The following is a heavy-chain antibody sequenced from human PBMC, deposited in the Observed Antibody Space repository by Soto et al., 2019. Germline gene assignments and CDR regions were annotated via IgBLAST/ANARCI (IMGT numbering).Heavy chain of an antibody. V-gene: IGHV1-69*13. J-gene: IGHJ4*02. CDR1: GGSFGKSA. CDR2: FIPVYRTL. D-gene: IGHD3-3*01. Sequence: SVKVSCKASGGSFGKSAINWVRQTPGQGLEWLGGFIPVYRTLNYAQKYQGRVTITADESTGTAYMTLSSLASDDTAVYYCATGVIWIGYFTVDSWGQGTRVTVSS. CDR3: ATGVIWIGYFTVDS.